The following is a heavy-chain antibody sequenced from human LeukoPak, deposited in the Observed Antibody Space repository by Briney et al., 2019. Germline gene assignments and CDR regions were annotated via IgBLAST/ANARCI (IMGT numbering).Heavy chain of an antibody. J-gene: IGHJ4*02. CDR3: ASYYYDSSVYYDY. Sequence: SGTLSLTCAVSGGSISSSNWWSWVRQPPGKGLEWIGEIYHSGSTNYNPSLKSRVTISVDKSKNQFSLKLSSVTAADTAVYYCASYYYDSSVYYDYWGQGTMVTVSS. V-gene: IGHV4-4*02. D-gene: IGHD3-22*01. CDR1: GGSISSSNW. CDR2: IYHSGST.